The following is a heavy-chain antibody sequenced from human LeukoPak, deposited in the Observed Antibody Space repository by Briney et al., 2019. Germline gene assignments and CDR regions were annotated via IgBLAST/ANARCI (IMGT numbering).Heavy chain of an antibody. CDR2: INAGNGNT. CDR1: GYTFTSYA. D-gene: IGHD2-2*01. V-gene: IGHV1-3*01. Sequence: ASVKVSCKASGYTFTSYAMHWVRQAPGQRLEWMGWINAGNGNTKYSQKFQGRVTIARDTSASTAYMELSSLRSEDTAVYYCARRKTCSSTSCSPFDYWGQGTLVTVSS. CDR3: ARRKTCSSTSCSPFDY. J-gene: IGHJ4*02.